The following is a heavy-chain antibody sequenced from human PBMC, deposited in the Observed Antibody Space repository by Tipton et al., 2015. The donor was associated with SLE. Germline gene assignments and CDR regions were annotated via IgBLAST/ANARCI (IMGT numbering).Heavy chain of an antibody. Sequence: SLRLSCAASGFTFSDYAMHWVRQGPDKGLEWVAVISSDGSKKYYGDSVEGRFTISRDNSKNTLSLQMNSLRGEDTSVYFCARETVGDPGLRNAAVGIRGPGTMDIVSS. J-gene: IGHJ3*02. D-gene: IGHD3-16*01. CDR3: ARETVGDPGLRNAAVGI. CDR1: GFTFSDYA. CDR2: ISSDGSKK. V-gene: IGHV3-30*04.